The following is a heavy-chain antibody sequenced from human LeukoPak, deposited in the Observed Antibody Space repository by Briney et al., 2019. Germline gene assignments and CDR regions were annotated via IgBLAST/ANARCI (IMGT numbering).Heavy chain of an antibody. CDR2: INHSGST. CDR1: GGSFSGYY. V-gene: IGHV4-34*01. Sequence: PSETLSLTCAVYGGSFSGYYWSWIRQPPGKGLEWIGEINHSGSTNYNPSLKSRVTISVDTSKNQFSLKLSSVTAADTAVYYCARAQDYVWGGYRYTLDYWGQGTLVTVSS. D-gene: IGHD3-16*02. CDR3: ARAQDYVWGGYRYTLDY. J-gene: IGHJ4*02.